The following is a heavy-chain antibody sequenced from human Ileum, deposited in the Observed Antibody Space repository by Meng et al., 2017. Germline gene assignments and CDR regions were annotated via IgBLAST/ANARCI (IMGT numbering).Heavy chain of an antibody. CDR1: GFTFRNYG. CDR3: ARDVDTGSHYNRFDP. Sequence: GESLKTSCEASGFTFRNYGLHWVRQAPGKGLEWVAVIWFDRIRQFYADSVKGRFTVSRDNFKSTVYLQMDSLRAGDTAVYYCARDVDTGSHYNRFDPWGQGTLVTVSS. CDR2: IWFDRIRQ. D-gene: IGHD2-15*01. J-gene: IGHJ5*02. V-gene: IGHV3-33*08.